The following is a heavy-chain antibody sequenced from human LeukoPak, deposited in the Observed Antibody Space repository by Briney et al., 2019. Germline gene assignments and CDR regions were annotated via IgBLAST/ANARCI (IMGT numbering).Heavy chain of an antibody. CDR2: ISSSSSTI. CDR1: GFPFSSYT. J-gene: IGHJ4*02. V-gene: IGHV3-48*01. Sequence: QPGGSLRLSCAASGFPFSSYTMNWVRQAPGKGLEWVSDISSSSSTIYYADSVRGRFTISRDNAKNALYLQMNSLRVEDAAVYHCVKDSAGGSPYYFDYWGQGTLVTVSS. CDR3: VKDSAGGSPYYFDY. D-gene: IGHD1-14*01.